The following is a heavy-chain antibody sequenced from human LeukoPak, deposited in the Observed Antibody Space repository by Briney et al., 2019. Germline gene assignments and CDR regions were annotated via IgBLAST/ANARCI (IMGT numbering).Heavy chain of an antibody. V-gene: IGHV5-51*01. CDR2: IYPGDSET. CDR3: ARRRDLYSGSYYPFDY. CDR1: GYSFTSYW. J-gene: IGHJ4*02. Sequence: GESLKISCKGSGYSFTSYWIGWVRQLPGKGLEWMGIIYPGDSETRYSPSFQGQVTISADKSISTAYLQWSSLKASDTAMYYCARRRDLYSGSYYPFDYWGQGTLVTVSS. D-gene: IGHD1-26*01.